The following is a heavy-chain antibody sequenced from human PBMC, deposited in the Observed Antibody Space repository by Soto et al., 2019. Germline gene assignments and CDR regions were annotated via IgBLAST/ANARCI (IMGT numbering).Heavy chain of an antibody. Sequence: EVQLVESGGGLVQPGGSLRLSCAASGFTVSSIYMSWVRQAPGKGLEWVSVIYSGGSTYYADSVKGRFTISRDNSRNTLYLQMNSLRAEDTAVYYCARERYGDYFDYWGQGTLVTVSS. D-gene: IGHD4-17*01. V-gene: IGHV3-66*01. CDR3: ARERYGDYFDY. CDR2: IYSGGST. J-gene: IGHJ4*02. CDR1: GFTVSSIY.